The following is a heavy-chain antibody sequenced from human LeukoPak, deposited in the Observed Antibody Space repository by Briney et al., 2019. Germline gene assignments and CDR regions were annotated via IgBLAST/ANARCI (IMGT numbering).Heavy chain of an antibody. J-gene: IGHJ5*02. CDR3: ARGLGLLYFDLSPRNWCDP. D-gene: IGHD3-9*01. CDR2: INDSGST. CDR1: GGFFSGYY. Sequence: PSQTLSLTCAVYGGFFSGYYWSWIRQPPGKGLEWIGVINDSGSTNYNPSLKSRVTISVDTPKNQFSLKLSSVTAADTAVYYCARGLGLLYFDLSPRNWCDPWGQGTLVTVSS. V-gene: IGHV4-34*01.